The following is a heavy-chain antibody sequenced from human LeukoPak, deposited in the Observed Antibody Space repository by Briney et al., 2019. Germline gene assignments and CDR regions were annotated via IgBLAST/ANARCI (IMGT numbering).Heavy chain of an antibody. V-gene: IGHV3-30*18. J-gene: IGHJ6*02. Sequence: PGGSLRLPCAASGFTFSSYGMHWVRQAPGKGLEWVAVISYDGSNKYYADSVKGRFTISRDNSKNTLYLQMNSLRAEDTAVYYCAKEGLHYDILTGSIYYYGMDVWGQGTTVTVSS. CDR1: GFTFSSYG. D-gene: IGHD3-9*01. CDR3: AKEGLHYDILTGSIYYYGMDV. CDR2: ISYDGSNK.